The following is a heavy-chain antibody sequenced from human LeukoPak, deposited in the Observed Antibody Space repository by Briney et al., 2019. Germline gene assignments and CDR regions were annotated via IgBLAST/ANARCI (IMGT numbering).Heavy chain of an antibody. J-gene: IGHJ4*02. V-gene: IGHV3-66*01. CDR3: ARGDFDH. CDR1: GFTFGTHF. Sequence: SGGSLRLSCAASGFTFGTHFVSWVRQAPGRGLEWVSIIFSGGSTYYADSVKGRFTISRDNSRNTAYLQMSSLRAEDAAVYYCARGDFDHWGQGTLVTVSS. CDR2: IFSGGST.